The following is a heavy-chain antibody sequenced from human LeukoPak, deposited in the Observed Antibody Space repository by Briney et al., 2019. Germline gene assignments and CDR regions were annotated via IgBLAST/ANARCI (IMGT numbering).Heavy chain of an antibody. J-gene: IGHJ4*02. CDR2: IKQDGSDK. Sequence: GGSLRLSCAASRFTFSTYWVSWVRQTPGKGLEWVANIKQDGSDKYYVDSVKGRFTISRDNAKNSLYLQMNSLRAEDTAVYYCARGRYTSGWYPDYFDYWGLGTLVIVSS. D-gene: IGHD6-19*01. V-gene: IGHV3-7*01. CDR3: ARGRYTSGWYPDYFDY. CDR1: RFTFSTYW.